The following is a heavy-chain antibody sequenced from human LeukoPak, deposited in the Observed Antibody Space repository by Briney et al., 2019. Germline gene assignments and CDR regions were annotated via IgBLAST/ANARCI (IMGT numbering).Heavy chain of an antibody. CDR3: ARLPCRYCGILLDY. V-gene: IGHV3-21*01. CDR1: GFTFSSYS. Sequence: AGGSLRLSCAASGFTFSSYSMNWVRQAPGKGLEWVSSISSSSSYIYYADSVKGRFTISRDNAKNSLYLQMNSLRAEDTAVYYCARLPCRYCGILLDYWGQRTLVTVSS. J-gene: IGHJ4*02. D-gene: IGHD2-21*01. CDR2: ISSSSSYI.